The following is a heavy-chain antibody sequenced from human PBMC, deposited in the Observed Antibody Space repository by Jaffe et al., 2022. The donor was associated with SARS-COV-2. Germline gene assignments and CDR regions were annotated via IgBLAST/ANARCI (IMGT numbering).Heavy chain of an antibody. Sequence: EVQLVESGGGLVQPGGSLRLSCAASGFTFSSYEMNWVRQAPGKGLEWVSYISSSGSTIYYADSVKGRFTISRDNAKNSLYLQMNSLRAEDTAVYYCARDMSLVGATKEDYYYGMDVWGQGTTVTVSS. CDR2: ISSSGSTI. J-gene: IGHJ6*02. CDR3: ARDMSLVGATKEDYYYGMDV. CDR1: GFTFSSYE. D-gene: IGHD1-26*01. V-gene: IGHV3-48*03.